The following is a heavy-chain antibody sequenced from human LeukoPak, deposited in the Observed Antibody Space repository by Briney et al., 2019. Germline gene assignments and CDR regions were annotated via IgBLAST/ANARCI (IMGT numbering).Heavy chain of an antibody. Sequence: GGPLRLSCAASGFTFSSYGMHWVRQAPGKGLEWVAVISYDGSNKYYADSVKGRFTISRDNSKNTLYLQMNSLRAEDTAVYYCAKGGKYYYDSSGLSDYWGQGTLVTVSS. CDR2: ISYDGSNK. J-gene: IGHJ4*02. D-gene: IGHD3-22*01. CDR3: AKGGKYYYDSSGLSDY. V-gene: IGHV3-30*18. CDR1: GFTFSSYG.